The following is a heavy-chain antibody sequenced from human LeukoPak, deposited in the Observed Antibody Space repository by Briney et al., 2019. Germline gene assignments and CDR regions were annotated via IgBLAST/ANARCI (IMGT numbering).Heavy chain of an antibody. CDR3: ARHRGRGRYFDASDAFDI. CDR2: IYHSGST. J-gene: IGHJ3*02. D-gene: IGHD3-9*01. Sequence: SETLSLTCTVSGYSISSGYYWGWIRQPPGKGLEWIGSIYHSGSTYYNPSLKSRVTISVDTSKNQFSLKLSSVTAADTAVYYCARHRGRGRYFDASDAFDIWGQGTMVTVSS. CDR1: GYSISSGYY. V-gene: IGHV4-38-2*02.